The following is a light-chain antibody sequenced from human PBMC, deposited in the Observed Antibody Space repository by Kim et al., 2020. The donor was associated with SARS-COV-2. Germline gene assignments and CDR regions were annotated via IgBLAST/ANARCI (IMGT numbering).Light chain of an antibody. CDR1: SSNIGDNY. V-gene: IGLV1-47*01. CDR3: ASWDDSLSGWV. CDR2: RND. Sequence: QSVLTQPPSASGTPGQRVTISCSGRSSNIGDNYVYWYQHLPGTAPKLLIYRNDQRPSGVPDRFSGSKSGTSVSLAISGLRSEDEADYYCASWDDSLSGWVFGGGTQLTVL. J-gene: IGLJ3*02.